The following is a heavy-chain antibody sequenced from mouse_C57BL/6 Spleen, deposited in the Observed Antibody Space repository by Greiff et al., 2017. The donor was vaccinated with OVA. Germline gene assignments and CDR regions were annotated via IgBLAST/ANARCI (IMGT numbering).Heavy chain of an antibody. J-gene: IGHJ1*03. CDR2: FNPSTGGT. Sequence: EVQLQQSGPELVKPGASVKISCKASGYSFTGYYMNWVKQSPEKSLEWIGEFNPSTGGTTYNQKFKAKATLTVDKSSSTAYMQLKSLTSEDSAVYYCARSYDYDWYFDVWGTGTTVTVSS. CDR3: ARSYDYDWYFDV. D-gene: IGHD2-4*01. V-gene: IGHV1-42*01. CDR1: GYSFTGYY.